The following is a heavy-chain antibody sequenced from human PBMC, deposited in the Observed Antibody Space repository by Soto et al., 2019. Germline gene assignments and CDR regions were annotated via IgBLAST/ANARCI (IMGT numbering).Heavy chain of an antibody. D-gene: IGHD3-3*01. Sequence: SETLSLTCTVSGGSISSSSYYWGWIRQPPGKGLEWIGSIYYSGSTYYNPSLKSRVTISVDTSKNQFSLKLSSVTAADTAVYYCARHSTGVLLDWFDPWGQGTLVTVSS. J-gene: IGHJ5*02. CDR3: ARHSTGVLLDWFDP. V-gene: IGHV4-39*01. CDR1: GGSISSSSYY. CDR2: IYYSGST.